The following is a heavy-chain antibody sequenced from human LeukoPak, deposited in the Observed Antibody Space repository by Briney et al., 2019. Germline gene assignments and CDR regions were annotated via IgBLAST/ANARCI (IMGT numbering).Heavy chain of an antibody. CDR2: ISSSSSTI. CDR1: GFTFSSYS. V-gene: IGHV3-48*04. D-gene: IGHD4-11*01. J-gene: IGHJ4*02. Sequence: GGSLRLSCAASGFTFSSYSMNWVRQAPGKGLEWVSYISSSSSTIYYADPVKGRFTISRDNAKNSLYLQMNSLRAEDTAVYYCARSTVIVGFDYWGQGTLVTVSS. CDR3: ARSTVIVGFDY.